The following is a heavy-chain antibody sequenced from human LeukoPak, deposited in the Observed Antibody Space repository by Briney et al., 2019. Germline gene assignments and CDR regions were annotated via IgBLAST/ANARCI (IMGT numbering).Heavy chain of an antibody. CDR3: VRDDFCSF. CDR2: IRYDGSNK. CDR1: GFTFSSYG. Sequence: PGGSLRLSCAASGFTFSSYGMHWVRQAPGKGLEWVAFIRYDGSNKYYADSVKGRFTISRDNAKNTLYLQMNSLRAEDTAVYYCVRDDFCSFWGQGTLVTVSS. J-gene: IGHJ4*02. D-gene: IGHD3-3*01. V-gene: IGHV3-30*02.